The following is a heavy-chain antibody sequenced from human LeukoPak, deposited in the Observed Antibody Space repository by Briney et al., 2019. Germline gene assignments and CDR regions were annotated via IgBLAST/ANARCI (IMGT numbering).Heavy chain of an antibody. Sequence: SVKVSCKASGGTFSSYAISWVRQAPGQGLEWMGGIIPIFGTANYAQKLQGRVTMTTDTSTTTAYMELRGLRSDDTAMYYCARLGGSGNFFDYWGQGTLVTVSS. CDR3: ARLGGSGNFFDY. CDR1: GGTFSSYA. CDR2: IIPIFGTA. D-gene: IGHD3-10*01. V-gene: IGHV1-69*05. J-gene: IGHJ4*02.